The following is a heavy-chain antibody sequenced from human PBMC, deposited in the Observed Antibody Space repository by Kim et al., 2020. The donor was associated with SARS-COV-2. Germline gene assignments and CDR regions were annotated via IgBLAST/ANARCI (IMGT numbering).Heavy chain of an antibody. V-gene: IGHV3-30*18. J-gene: IGHJ2*01. CDR1: GFTFSSYA. Sequence: GGSLRLSCTTSGFTFSSYAMHWVRQAPGKGLEWVAVMSDDERNEYYADSVTGRFTISRDDSKNTLFLQMKSLRPEDAAIYYCAKDRGR. CDR2: MSDDERNE. CDR3: AKD.